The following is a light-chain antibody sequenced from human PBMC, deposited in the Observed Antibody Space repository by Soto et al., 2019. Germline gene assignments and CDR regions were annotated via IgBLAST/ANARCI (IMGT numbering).Light chain of an antibody. CDR3: QSYDGSLSGVV. V-gene: IGLV1-40*01. Sequence: QSVLTKPPSVSGAPGQRVTIPCTGGSSNIGAGYDVHWYQQVPGTAPKLLIHANAIRPSGVPDRFSGSKSGTSASLAISGLQAEDEADYYCQSYDGSLSGVVLGGGTKLTVL. CDR1: SSNIGAGYD. J-gene: IGLJ2*01. CDR2: ANA.